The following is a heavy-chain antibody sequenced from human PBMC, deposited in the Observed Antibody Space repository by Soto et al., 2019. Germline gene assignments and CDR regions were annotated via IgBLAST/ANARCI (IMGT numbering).Heavy chain of an antibody. D-gene: IGHD6-6*01. CDR2: VSYDGSNK. Sequence: QVQLVESGGGVVQPGRSLRLSCAASGFTFSSYGMHWVRQAPGKGLEWVAVVSYDGSNKFYSDSVKGRFTISRDNSKNTLYLKMNSLRAEDTAVYYCAKGEGGSSSSPGYSGMDVWGQGTTVTVSS. V-gene: IGHV3-30*18. CDR1: GFTFSSYG. J-gene: IGHJ6*02. CDR3: AKGEGGSSSSPGYSGMDV.